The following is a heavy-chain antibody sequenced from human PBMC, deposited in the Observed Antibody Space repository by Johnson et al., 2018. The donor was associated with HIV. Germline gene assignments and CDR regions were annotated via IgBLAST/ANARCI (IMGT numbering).Heavy chain of an antibody. Sequence: QVQLVESGGGVVRPGGSLRLSCAASGFTFSSYGMHWVRQAPGKGLEWVAVISYDGSNKYYADSVKGRFSISRDNSKNTLYLQMNSLRNEDTAVYYCAKVRVAAMRVVVSGRDAFDIWGQGTMVTVSS. CDR1: GFTFSSYG. V-gene: IGHV3-30*18. CDR2: ISYDGSNK. J-gene: IGHJ3*02. D-gene: IGHD3-22*01. CDR3: AKVRVAAMRVVVSGRDAFDI.